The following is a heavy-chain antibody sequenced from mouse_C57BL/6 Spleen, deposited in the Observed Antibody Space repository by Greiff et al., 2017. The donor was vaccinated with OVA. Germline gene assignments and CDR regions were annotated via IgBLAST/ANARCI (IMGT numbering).Heavy chain of an antibody. CDR1: GYTFTDYY. CDR3: ASGPTPVVATRNYFDY. J-gene: IGHJ2*01. Sequence: EVQLQQSGPELVKPGASVKISCKASGYTFTDYYMNWVKQSHGKSLEWIGDINPNNGGTSYNQKFKGKATLTVDKSSSTAYMELRSLTSEDSAVYYCASGPTPVVATRNYFDYWGQGTTLTVSS. CDR2: INPNNGGT. D-gene: IGHD1-1*01. V-gene: IGHV1-26*01.